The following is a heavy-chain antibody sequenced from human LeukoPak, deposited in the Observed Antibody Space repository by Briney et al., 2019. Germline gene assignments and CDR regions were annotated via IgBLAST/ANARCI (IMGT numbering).Heavy chain of an antibody. CDR3: AKDLSSGWFFDY. Sequence: GGSLRLPCAASGFTFSSYWMSGARQAPGKGLEWVSAISGSGGRTFYADSVKGPFTISRDNSKNTLYLQMNSLRTEETAVYYCAKDLSSGWFFDYWGQGTLVTVSS. J-gene: IGHJ4*02. V-gene: IGHV3-23*01. CDR1: GFTFSSYW. CDR2: ISGSGGRT. D-gene: IGHD6-19*01.